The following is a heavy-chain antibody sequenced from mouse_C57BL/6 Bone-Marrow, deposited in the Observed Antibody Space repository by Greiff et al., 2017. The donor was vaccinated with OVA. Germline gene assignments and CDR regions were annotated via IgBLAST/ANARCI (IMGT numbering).Heavy chain of an antibody. CDR1: GYTFTSYW. CDR3: ARGSYDYDVRLAY. Sequence: QVQLQQSGTELVKPGASVKLSCKASGYTFTSYWMHWVKQRPGQGLEWIGNINPSNGGTNYNEKFKSKATLTVDKSSSTAYMQLSSLTSEDSAVYYCARGSYDYDVRLAYWGQGTLVTVSA. J-gene: IGHJ3*01. D-gene: IGHD2-4*01. CDR2: INPSNGGT. V-gene: IGHV1-53*01.